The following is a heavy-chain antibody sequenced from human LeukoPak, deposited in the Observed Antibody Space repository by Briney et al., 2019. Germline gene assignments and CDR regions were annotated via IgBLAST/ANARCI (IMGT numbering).Heavy chain of an antibody. J-gene: IGHJ6*02. V-gene: IGHV5-51*01. CDR3: ARQGSYNDYYYYGMDV. CDR1: GYIFTSYW. CDR2: IYPGDSDT. Sequence: GASLQISCKGSGYIFTSYWIGWVRQMPGKGLEWMGIIYPGDSDTRYSPSFQGQVTISADKSISTAYLQWSSLKASDTAMYYCARQGSYNDYYYYGMDVWGQGTTVTVSS. D-gene: IGHD1-1*01.